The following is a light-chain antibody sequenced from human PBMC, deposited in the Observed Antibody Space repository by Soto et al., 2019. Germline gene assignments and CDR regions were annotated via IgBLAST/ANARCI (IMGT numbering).Light chain of an antibody. Sequence: QSALTQPASVSGSPGQSITISCTGTSSDIGGYNYVSWYQQHPGKAPKLMIYDVSNRPSGVSNRFSGSKSGNTASLTISGLQAEDEADYYSSSYTTGGTYVFGTGTKVTVL. V-gene: IGLV2-14*03. J-gene: IGLJ1*01. CDR1: SSDIGGYNY. CDR3: SSYTTGGTYV. CDR2: DVS.